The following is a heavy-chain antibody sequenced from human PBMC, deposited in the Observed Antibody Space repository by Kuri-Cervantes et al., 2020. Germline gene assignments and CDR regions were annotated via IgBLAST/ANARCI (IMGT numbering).Heavy chain of an antibody. CDR1: GFTVSSNY. Sequence: GGSLRLSCAASGFTVSSNYMTWVRQAPGKGLESVANIRQDSSEIFYADSVRGRFTISRDNAKNSVYLQMNSLRAEDTAMYYCARDHATSWSVRDSWGQGTLVTVSS. V-gene: IGHV3-7*01. CDR3: ARDHATSWSVRDS. CDR2: IRQDSSEI. J-gene: IGHJ4*02. D-gene: IGHD2-2*01.